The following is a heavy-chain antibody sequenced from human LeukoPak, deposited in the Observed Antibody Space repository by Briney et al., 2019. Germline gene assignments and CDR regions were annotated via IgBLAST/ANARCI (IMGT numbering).Heavy chain of an antibody. CDR3: ARGRKAAWFDP. CDR1: GGSFSGYY. V-gene: IGHV4-34*01. CDR2: INHSGST. D-gene: IGHD6-13*01. J-gene: IGHJ5*02. Sequence: SETLSLTCAVYGGSFSGYYWSWIRQPPGKGLEWIGEINHSGSTNYNPSLKSRVTISVDTSKNQFSLKLSSVTAADTAVYYCARGRKAAWFDPWGQGTLVTVSS.